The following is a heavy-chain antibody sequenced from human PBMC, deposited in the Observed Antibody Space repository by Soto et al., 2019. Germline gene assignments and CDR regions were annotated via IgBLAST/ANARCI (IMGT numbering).Heavy chain of an antibody. J-gene: IGHJ4*02. V-gene: IGHV3-23*01. Sequence: GGSLSLSCAASGFTFSSYAMSWVRQAPGKGLEWVSAISGSGGSTYYADSVKGRFTIPRDNSKNTLYLQMNSLRAEDTAVYYCAKDYGIQLYFDYWGQGTLVTVSS. D-gene: IGHD5-18*01. CDR1: GFTFSSYA. CDR2: ISGSGGST. CDR3: AKDYGIQLYFDY.